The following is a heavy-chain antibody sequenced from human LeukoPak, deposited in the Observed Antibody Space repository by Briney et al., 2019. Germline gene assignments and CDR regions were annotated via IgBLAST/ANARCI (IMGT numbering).Heavy chain of an antibody. CDR3: AGDYGSGSYRFDY. D-gene: IGHD3-10*01. J-gene: IGHJ4*02. V-gene: IGHV4-30-2*01. CDR2: IYHSGST. Sequence: SETLSLTCTVPGASISSGDYSWSWIRQPPGKGLEWIGYIYHSGSTLYNPSLKSRVTISLDRSKNQFSLKLTSVTAADTAVYYCAGDYGSGSYRFDYWGQGTLVTVSS. CDR1: GASISSGDYS.